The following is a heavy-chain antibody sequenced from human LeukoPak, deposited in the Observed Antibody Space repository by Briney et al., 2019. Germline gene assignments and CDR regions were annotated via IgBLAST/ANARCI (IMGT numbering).Heavy chain of an antibody. V-gene: IGHV4-59*01. Sequence: SETLSLTCTVSGGSSSSYYWSWLRQPPGKGLEWIGYIYYSGSTNYNPSLKSRVTISVDTSKNQFSLKLSSVTAADTAVYYCARSYINTIFGVANNWFDPWGQGTLVTVSS. J-gene: IGHJ5*02. CDR1: GGSSSSYY. CDR2: IYYSGST. D-gene: IGHD3-3*01. CDR3: ARSYINTIFGVANNWFDP.